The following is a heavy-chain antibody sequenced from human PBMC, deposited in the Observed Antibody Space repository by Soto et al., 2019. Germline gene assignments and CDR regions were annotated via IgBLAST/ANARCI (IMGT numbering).Heavy chain of an antibody. J-gene: IGHJ4*02. CDR3: AKAKNDYNWDNRPPFDS. CDR2: ISANDVGT. D-gene: IGHD1-20*01. Sequence: GGSLSLSCEASGFTLRNYAMTWVRQAPGKGLEWVSLISANDVGTYYAESVKTRFTISTDQSRNTVYLQMDSLRADDTAIYYCAKAKNDYNWDNRPPFDSWGQGTLVTVSS. CDR1: GFTLRNYA. V-gene: IGHV3-23*01.